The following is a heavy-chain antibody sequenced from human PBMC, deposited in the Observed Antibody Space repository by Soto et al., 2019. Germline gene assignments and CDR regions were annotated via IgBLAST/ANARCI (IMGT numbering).Heavy chain of an antibody. V-gene: IGHV4-31*03. CDR3: AGVRLLVDY. Sequence: PSETLSLTCTVSGVYINNGGYYWSWIRQLPGKGLEWIGYSFYSGPTYYNPFLKSRVTISLDTSKNQFFLKLSFVTAADTAVYYCAGVRLLVDYWGQGTLVTVSS. D-gene: IGHD2-15*01. J-gene: IGHJ4*02. CDR1: GVYINNGGYY. CDR2: SFYSGPT.